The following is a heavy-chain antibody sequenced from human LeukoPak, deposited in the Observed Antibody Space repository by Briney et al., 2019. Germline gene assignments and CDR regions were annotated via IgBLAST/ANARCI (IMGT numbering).Heavy chain of an antibody. D-gene: IGHD3-22*01. Sequence: ASVKVSFKASGYTFTSYYMHWVRQAPGQGLEWMGIINPSGGSTSYAQKFQGRVTMTRDTSTSTVYMELSSLRSEDTAVYYCARDTVVVITTGSRHEYFQHWGQGTLVTVSS. CDR3: ARDTVVVITTGSRHEYFQH. V-gene: IGHV1-46*01. J-gene: IGHJ1*01. CDR2: INPSGGST. CDR1: GYTFTSYY.